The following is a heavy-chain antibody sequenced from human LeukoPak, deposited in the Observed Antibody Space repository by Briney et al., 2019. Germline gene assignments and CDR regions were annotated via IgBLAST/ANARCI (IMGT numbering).Heavy chain of an antibody. CDR1: GFTFSSSA. Sequence: QAGGSLRLSCAASGFTFSSSAMSWVRQAPGKGLEWVSAISGSGVRTYYTDSVKGRFTISRDNSKNTLYLQMSNLRAEDTAVYYCAKETVTEVTGTTGFDPWGQGTLVTVSS. D-gene: IGHD1-7*01. V-gene: IGHV3-23*01. J-gene: IGHJ5*02. CDR2: ISGSGVRT. CDR3: AKETVTEVTGTTGFDP.